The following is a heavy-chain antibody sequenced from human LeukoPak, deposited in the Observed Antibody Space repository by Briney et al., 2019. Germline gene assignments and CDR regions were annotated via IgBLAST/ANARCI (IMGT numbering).Heavy chain of an antibody. J-gene: IGHJ5*02. D-gene: IGHD4-23*01. CDR2: IYHSGSP. V-gene: IGHV4-38-2*01. CDR3: ARPHDYGGNSGGYWFDP. Sequence: PSETLSLTCAVSGYSISSGYYWGWIRQPPGKGLEWIGSIYHSGSPYYNPSLKSRVTISVDTSKNQFSLKLSSVTAADTAVYYCARPHDYGGNSGGYWFDPWGQGTLVTVS. CDR1: GYSISSGYY.